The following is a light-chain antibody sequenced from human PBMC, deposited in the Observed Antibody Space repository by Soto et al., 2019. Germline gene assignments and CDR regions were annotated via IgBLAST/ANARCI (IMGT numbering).Light chain of an antibody. CDR1: QDVTTN. CDR3: QQYNNWPFS. V-gene: IGKV3-15*01. Sequence: EITMTQFPGILSASPGEGVTLSCRAAQDVTTNFAWYQQKRGQAPRPLIYDISSRATGVPARFSGSGSGTEFTLSISGLQSEDFAVYFCQQYNNWPFSFGQGTRLEIK. CDR2: DIS. J-gene: IGKJ5*01.